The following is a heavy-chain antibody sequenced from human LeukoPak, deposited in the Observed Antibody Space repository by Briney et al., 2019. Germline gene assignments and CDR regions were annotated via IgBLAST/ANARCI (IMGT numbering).Heavy chain of an antibody. CDR1: GFMFDDSA. CDR3: AKEGYSHTSNYFDN. J-gene: IGHJ4*02. D-gene: IGHD2-15*01. V-gene: IGHV3-43*02. Sequence: GGSLRLSCAASGFMFDDSAMHWVRQAPGKGLEWVSLISRDGVSTFYADSVKGRFTISRDNSKNSLSLQVDSLTTEDTALYYCAKEGYSHTSNYFDNWGQGILVTVSS. CDR2: ISRDGVST.